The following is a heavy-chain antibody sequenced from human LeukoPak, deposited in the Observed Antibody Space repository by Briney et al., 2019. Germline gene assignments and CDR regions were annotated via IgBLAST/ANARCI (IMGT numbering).Heavy chain of an antibody. CDR1: GFTFSSYA. CDR3: AKVKIGYYDILTGYYTYYYFDY. Sequence: GGSLRLSCAASGFTFSSYAMSWVCQAPGKGLEWVSAISGSGGSTYYADSVKGRFTISRDNSKNTLYLQMNSLRAEDTAVYYCAKVKIGYYDILTGYYTYYYFDYWGQGTLVTVSS. V-gene: IGHV3-23*01. CDR2: ISGSGGST. J-gene: IGHJ4*02. D-gene: IGHD3-9*01.